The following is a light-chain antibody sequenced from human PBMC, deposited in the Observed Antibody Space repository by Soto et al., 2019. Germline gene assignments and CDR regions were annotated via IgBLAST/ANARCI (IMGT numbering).Light chain of an antibody. CDR1: TSDVGSYNL. CDR3: CSYAGSTTFPVL. J-gene: IGLJ2*01. V-gene: IGLV2-23*02. Sequence: QSALTQPASVSGSPGQSITISCTGTTSDVGSYNLVSWYQQHPGKVPKLVIYEVTKRPSGISNRFSGSKSGNTASLTISGLQVEDEAEYYCCSYAGSTTFPVLFGGGTKVTVL. CDR2: EVT.